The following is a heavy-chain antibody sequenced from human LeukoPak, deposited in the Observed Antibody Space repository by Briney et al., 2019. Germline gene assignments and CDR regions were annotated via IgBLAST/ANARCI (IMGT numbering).Heavy chain of an antibody. Sequence: SETLSLTCAVSGGSISSGGYSWSWIRQPPGKGLEWIGYIYYSGSTYYNPSLKSRVTISLDTSKNQFSLKLSSVTAADTAVYYCASGRMDWFDPWGQGTLVTVSS. V-gene: IGHV4-31*11. CDR2: IYYSGST. CDR3: ASGRMDWFDP. CDR1: GGSISSGGYS. D-gene: IGHD1-14*01. J-gene: IGHJ5*02.